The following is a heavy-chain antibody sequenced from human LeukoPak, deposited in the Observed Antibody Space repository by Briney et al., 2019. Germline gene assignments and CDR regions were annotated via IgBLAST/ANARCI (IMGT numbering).Heavy chain of an antibody. J-gene: IGHJ4*02. CDR3: ARDGGELGTLY. Sequence: PSQNLSLTCTVSGGSISSGDYYWSWIRQPPGKGLEWIGYIHYSGSIYYNPSLKSRVTISVDTSKNQVSLKLRSVTAADTAVYYCARDGGELGTLYWGQGTLVTVSS. CDR1: GGSISSGDYY. CDR2: IHYSGSI. D-gene: IGHD1-26*01. V-gene: IGHV4-30-4*08.